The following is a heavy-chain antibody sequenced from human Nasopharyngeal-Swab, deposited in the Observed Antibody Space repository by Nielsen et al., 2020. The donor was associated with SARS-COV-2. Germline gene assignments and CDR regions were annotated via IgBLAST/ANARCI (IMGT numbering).Heavy chain of an antibody. Sequence: WVRQASGQGLEWMGRIIPILGIANYAQKFQGRVTITAGKSTSTAYMELSSLRSEDTAVYYCAATVTTGSYDFDYWGQGTLVTVSS. CDR3: AATVTTGSYDFDY. D-gene: IGHD4-17*01. CDR2: IIPILGIA. V-gene: IGHV1-69*02. J-gene: IGHJ4*02.